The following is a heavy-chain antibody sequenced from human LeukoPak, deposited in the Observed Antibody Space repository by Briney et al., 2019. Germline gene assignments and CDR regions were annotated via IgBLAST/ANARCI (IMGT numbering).Heavy chain of an antibody. D-gene: IGHD3-3*01. V-gene: IGHV3-21*01. CDR2: ISSSSSYI. CDR3: ARGSFVLEWLFDY. Sequence: GGSLRLSCAASGFTFSSYSMNWVRQAPGKGLEWVSSISSSSSYICYADSVKGRFTISRDNAKNPLYLQMNSLRAEDTAVYYCARGSFVLEWLFDYWGQGTLVTVSS. CDR1: GFTFSSYS. J-gene: IGHJ4*02.